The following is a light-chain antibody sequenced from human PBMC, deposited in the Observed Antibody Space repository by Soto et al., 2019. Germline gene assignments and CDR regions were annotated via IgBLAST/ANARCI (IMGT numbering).Light chain of an antibody. J-gene: IGLJ3*02. CDR2: SNI. CDR3: QSYDSSLGGAQGV. V-gene: IGLV1-40*01. Sequence: QSVLTQPPSMSGAPGQRVTISCTGSSSDIGAGYDVHWYQQFPGTAPKLLIYSNINRPSGVPDRFSGSKSGTSASLAITGLQAEDEADYYCQSYDSSLGGAQGVFGGGTKRTVL. CDR1: SSDIGAGYD.